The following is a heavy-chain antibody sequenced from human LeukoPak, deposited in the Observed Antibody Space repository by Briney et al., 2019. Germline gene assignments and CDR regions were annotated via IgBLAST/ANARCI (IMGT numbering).Heavy chain of an antibody. Sequence: PGGSLRLSCAASGFTFSDYYMSWIRQAPGKGLGWVSYISSSGSTIYYADSVKGRFTISRDNAKKSLYLQMNSLRAEDTAVYYCARDPRNYGDYYFDYWGQGTLVTVSS. CDR1: GFTFSDYY. CDR3: ARDPRNYGDYYFDY. V-gene: IGHV3-11*01. CDR2: ISSSGSTI. D-gene: IGHD4-17*01. J-gene: IGHJ4*02.